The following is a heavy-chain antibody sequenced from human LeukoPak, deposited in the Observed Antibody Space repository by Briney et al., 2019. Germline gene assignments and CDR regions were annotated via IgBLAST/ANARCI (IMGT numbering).Heavy chain of an antibody. J-gene: IGHJ4*02. CDR2: IDPSDSDT. CDR3: AGRGIATYYVDY. V-gene: IGHV5-51*01. D-gene: IGHD3-10*01. CDR1: GYNFTVYW. Sequence: GESLKISCEASGYNFTVYWIAWVRQMPGKGLEWMGIIDPSDSDTRYSPFFQGQVTISADKSISTAYLQWSTLKALDTAVYYCAGRGIATYYVDYWGQGTQVTVSS.